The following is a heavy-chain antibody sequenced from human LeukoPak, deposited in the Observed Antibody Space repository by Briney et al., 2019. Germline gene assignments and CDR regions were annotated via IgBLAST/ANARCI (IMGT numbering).Heavy chain of an antibody. CDR3: AREAPDGFPDY. J-gene: IGHJ4*02. CDR2: IYHSGST. V-gene: IGHV4-38-2*02. CDR1: GYSISSGYY. D-gene: IGHD5-24*01. Sequence: PSETLSLTCTVSGYSISSGYYWGWIRQPPGKGLEWIGSIYHSGSTNYNPSLKSRVTISVDTSKNQFSLKLSSVTAADTAVYYCAREAPDGFPDYWGQGTLVTVSS.